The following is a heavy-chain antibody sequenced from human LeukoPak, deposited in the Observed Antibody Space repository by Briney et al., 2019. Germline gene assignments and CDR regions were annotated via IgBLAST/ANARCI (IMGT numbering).Heavy chain of an antibody. J-gene: IGHJ6*02. V-gene: IGHV1-69*13. Sequence: SVKVSCKASGGTFSSYAISWVRQAPGQGLEWMGGIIPIFGTANYAQKFQGRVTITADESTSTAYMELSSLRSEDTAVYYCARARTAYCGGDCLGGMDVWGQGTTDTVSS. CDR2: IIPIFGTA. CDR1: GGTFSSYA. CDR3: ARARTAYCGGDCLGGMDV. D-gene: IGHD2-21*02.